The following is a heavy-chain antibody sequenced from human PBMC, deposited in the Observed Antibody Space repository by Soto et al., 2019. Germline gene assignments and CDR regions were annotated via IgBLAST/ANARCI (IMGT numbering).Heavy chain of an antibody. Sequence: PSETLSLTCTVSGGSISSGGYYWSWIRQHPGKGLEWIGYIYYSGSTYYNPSLKSRVTISVDTSKNQFSLKLSSVTAADTAVYYCARVVAVSYWFDYWGQGTLVTVSS. V-gene: IGHV4-31*03. D-gene: IGHD3-22*01. CDR2: IYYSGST. CDR1: GGSISSGGYY. CDR3: ARVVAVSYWFDY. J-gene: IGHJ4*02.